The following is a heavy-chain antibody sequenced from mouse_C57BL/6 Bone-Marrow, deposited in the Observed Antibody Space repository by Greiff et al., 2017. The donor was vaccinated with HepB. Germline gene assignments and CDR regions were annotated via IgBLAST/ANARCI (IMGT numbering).Heavy chain of an antibody. CDR1: GFTFSDYG. CDR3: AREGGQLRLRGFAY. CDR2: ISNLAYSI. D-gene: IGHD3-2*02. V-gene: IGHV5-15*01. Sequence: EVMLVESGGGLVQPGGSLKLSCAASGFTFSDYGMAWVRQAPRKGPEWVAFISNLAYSIYYADTVTGRFTISRENAKNTLYLEMSSLRSEDTAMYYCAREGGQLRLRGFAYWGQGTLVTVSA. J-gene: IGHJ3*01.